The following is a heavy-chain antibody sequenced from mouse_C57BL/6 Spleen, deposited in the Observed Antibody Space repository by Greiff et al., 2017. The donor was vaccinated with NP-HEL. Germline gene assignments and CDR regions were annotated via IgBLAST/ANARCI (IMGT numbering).Heavy chain of an antibody. Sequence: EVKLMESGPELVKPGASVKIPCKASGYTFTDYNMDWVKQSHGKSLEWIGDINPNNGGTIYNQKFKGKATLTVDKSSSTAYMELRSLTSEDTAVYYCARFNYYGSSSCYWYFDVWGTGTTVTVSS. CDR1: GYTFTDYN. D-gene: IGHD1-1*01. CDR2: INPNNGGT. CDR3: ARFNYYGSSSCYWYFDV. V-gene: IGHV1-18*01. J-gene: IGHJ1*03.